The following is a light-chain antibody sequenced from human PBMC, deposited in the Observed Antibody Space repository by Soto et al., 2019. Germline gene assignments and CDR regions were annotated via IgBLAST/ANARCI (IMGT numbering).Light chain of an antibody. CDR1: QSVSGN. CDR3: QQYNNWPIT. Sequence: EIVMTQSPATLSVSPGERATLSCRASQSVSGNLAWYQQKPGQAPRLLIYGASTWATGIPARFSGSGSGTEFTLTISSLQSEDFPVYYCQQYNNWPITFGQGTRLEIK. J-gene: IGKJ5*01. CDR2: GAS. V-gene: IGKV3-15*01.